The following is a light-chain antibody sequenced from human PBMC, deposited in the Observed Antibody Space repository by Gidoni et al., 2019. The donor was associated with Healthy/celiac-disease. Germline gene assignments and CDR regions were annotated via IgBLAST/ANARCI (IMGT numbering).Light chain of an antibody. CDR1: QSISSY. CDR3: QQSYSTPYS. Sequence: DIQMTQSPSSLSASVGDRVTITCRASQSISSYLNWYQLKPGKAPKLLIYAASSLQSGVPSRFSGSGSGTDFTITSSSLQPEDFATYYCQQSYSTPYSFGQGTKLEIK. V-gene: IGKV1-39*01. CDR2: AAS. J-gene: IGKJ2*03.